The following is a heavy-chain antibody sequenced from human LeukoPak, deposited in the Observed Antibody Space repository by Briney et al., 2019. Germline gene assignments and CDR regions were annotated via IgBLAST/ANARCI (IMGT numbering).Heavy chain of an antibody. CDR1: GGSISTSEYY. D-gene: IGHD3-3*01. CDR2: FHYTGSP. J-gene: IGHJ3*01. CDR3: VRQNSYDFWSGHGAFDL. Sequence: PSETLSLTCTVSGGSISTSEYYWTWIRQTPGKGLEWIGYFHYTGSPYYNPSLKSRLRISMDMSKNQFSLKLSSVTAADTAVYYCVRQNSYDFWSGHGAFDLWGQGTMVTVSS. V-gene: IGHV4-30-4*08.